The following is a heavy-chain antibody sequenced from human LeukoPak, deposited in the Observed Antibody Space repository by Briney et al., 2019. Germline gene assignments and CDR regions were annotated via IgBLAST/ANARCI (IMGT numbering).Heavy chain of an antibody. J-gene: IGHJ4*02. V-gene: IGHV4-39*01. Sequence: SETLSLTCTVSGGSISNSRYYWGWIRQPPGKGLEWIASIFYGGSTHYNPSLKSRVTILVDTSKNQFSLKLSSVTAADTAVYYCARRLRGRSYYFDYWGQGTLVTVSS. CDR1: GGSISNSRYY. CDR2: IFYGGST. D-gene: IGHD4-17*01. CDR3: ARRLRGRSYYFDY.